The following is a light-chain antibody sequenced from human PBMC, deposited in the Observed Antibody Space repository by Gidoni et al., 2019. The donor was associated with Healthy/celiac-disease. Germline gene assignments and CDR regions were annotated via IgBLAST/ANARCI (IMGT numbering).Light chain of an antibody. V-gene: IGKV3-11*01. CDR1: QSVSSY. Sequence: EIVLTQSPATLSLSPGERATLSCRASQSVSSYLAWYQQQPGQAPRLLIYDASNRATGIPVRFSGSGSGTDFTLTISSLEPEDFAVYYCQQRSNWPLTFGGGTKVEIK. CDR2: DAS. CDR3: QQRSNWPLT. J-gene: IGKJ4*01.